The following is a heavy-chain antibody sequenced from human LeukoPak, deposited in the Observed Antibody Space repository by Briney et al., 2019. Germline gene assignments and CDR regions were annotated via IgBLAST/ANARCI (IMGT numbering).Heavy chain of an antibody. D-gene: IGHD2-2*01. CDR1: GDSISTGGYY. CDR2: VYYSGST. CDR3: ARGHGFCSSTSCYEFDY. V-gene: IGHV4-31*03. Sequence: SETLSLTCTVPGDSISTGGYYWYWIRQHPGKGLEWIGYVYYSGSTYYNPSFRSRVTMSVDTSKNQFSLKLSSLTAADTAVYYCARGHGFCSSTSCYEFDYWGQGTLVTVSS. J-gene: IGHJ4*02.